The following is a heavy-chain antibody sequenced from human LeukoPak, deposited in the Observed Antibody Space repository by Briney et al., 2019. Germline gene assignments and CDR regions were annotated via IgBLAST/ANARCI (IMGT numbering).Heavy chain of an antibody. V-gene: IGHV4-34*01. CDR1: GGSFSGYY. CDR3: ARHVDSYGYVNPLLTLVGYYYGMDV. Sequence: SETLSPTCAVYGGSFSGYYWSWIRQPPGKGLEWIGEINHSGSTNYNPSLKSRVTISVDMSKNQFSLKLSSVTAADTAVYYCARHVDSYGYVNPLLTLVGYYYGMDVWGQGTTVTVSS. CDR2: INHSGST. J-gene: IGHJ6*02. D-gene: IGHD5-18*01.